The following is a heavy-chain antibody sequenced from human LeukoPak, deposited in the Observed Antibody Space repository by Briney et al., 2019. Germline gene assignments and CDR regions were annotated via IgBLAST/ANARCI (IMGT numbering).Heavy chain of an antibody. D-gene: IGHD3-22*01. CDR2: IYYSGST. J-gene: IGHJ4*02. CDR3: AGNRYYYDSSGYYYEFDY. Sequence: SETLSLTCTVSGGSISSSSYYWGWIRQPPGKGLEWIGSIYYSGSTYYNPSLKSRVTISVDTSKNQSSLKLSSVTAADTAVYYCAGNRYYYDSSGYYYEFDYWGQGTLVTVSS. V-gene: IGHV4-39*01. CDR1: GGSISSSSYY.